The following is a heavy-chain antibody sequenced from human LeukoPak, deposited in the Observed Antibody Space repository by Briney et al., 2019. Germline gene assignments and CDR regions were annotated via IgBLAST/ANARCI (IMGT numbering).Heavy chain of an antibody. CDR2: INPNSGGT. CDR1: GYXFTGYY. Sequence: ASVKVSCKASGYXFTGYYIHWVRQAPGQGLEWMGCINPNSGGTDYAQKFQGRVTMTRDTSISTAYMELSRLTSDDTAVYYCARVGLGNAFDIWGQGTMVTVSS. D-gene: IGHD1-1*01. V-gene: IGHV1-2*02. J-gene: IGHJ3*02. CDR3: ARVGLGNAFDI.